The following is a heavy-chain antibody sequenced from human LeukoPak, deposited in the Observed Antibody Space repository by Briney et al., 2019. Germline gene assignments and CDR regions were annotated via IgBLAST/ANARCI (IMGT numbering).Heavy chain of an antibody. CDR2: IYYSGST. J-gene: IGHJ3*02. V-gene: IGHV4-59*01. D-gene: IGHD1-26*01. CDR1: GGSISSYY. Sequence: SETLSLTCTVSGGSISSYYWSWIRQPPGKGLEWIGYIYYSGSTNYNPSLKGRVTISVDTSKNQFSLKLSSVTAADTAVYYCARVHSGSYYDAFDIWAKGQWSPSLQ. CDR3: ARVHSGSYYDAFDI.